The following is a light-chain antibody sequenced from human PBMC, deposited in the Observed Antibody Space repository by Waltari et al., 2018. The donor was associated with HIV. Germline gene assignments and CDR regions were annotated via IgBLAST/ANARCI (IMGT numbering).Light chain of an antibody. CDR1: GLATHY. J-gene: IGLJ2*01. V-gene: IGLV3-25*03. Sequence: SYAQTQSPSVSVSPGETAGITCSGDGLATHYTFWYQQRPGQAPVMVIFKDTQRSSGIPERFSGSSSGTTVTLTISGVQSEDEADYYCQSVDSTGTQVLFGGGTKLSVL. CDR3: QSVDSTGTQVL. CDR2: KDT.